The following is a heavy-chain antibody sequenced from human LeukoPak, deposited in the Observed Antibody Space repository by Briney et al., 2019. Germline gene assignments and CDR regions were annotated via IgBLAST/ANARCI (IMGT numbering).Heavy chain of an antibody. CDR1: GFTFSSYD. CDR2: ISTMSSTK. J-gene: IGHJ4*02. V-gene: IGHV3-48*04. CDR3: ARSGPDGHYFDY. Sequence: GGSLRLSCAASGFTFSSYDMNWVRQAPGKGLEWVSYISTMSSTKYYADSVKGRFTISRDTAKNSLYLQMNSLRAEDTAVYYCARSGPDGHYFDYWGQGTLVTVSS. D-gene: IGHD3-10*01.